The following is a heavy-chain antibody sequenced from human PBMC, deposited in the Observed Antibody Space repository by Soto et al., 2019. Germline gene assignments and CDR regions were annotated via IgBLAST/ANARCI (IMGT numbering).Heavy chain of an antibody. Sequence: GGSLRLSCAASGFTFSSYAMHWVRQAPGKGLEWVAVISYDGSNKYYADSVKGRFTISRDNSKNTLYLQMNSLRAEDTAVYYCARVKRRYSGYDYYYYGMDVWGQGTTVTVSS. V-gene: IGHV3-30-3*01. J-gene: IGHJ6*02. CDR1: GFTFSSYA. CDR3: ARVKRRYSGYDYYYYGMDV. D-gene: IGHD5-12*01. CDR2: ISYDGSNK.